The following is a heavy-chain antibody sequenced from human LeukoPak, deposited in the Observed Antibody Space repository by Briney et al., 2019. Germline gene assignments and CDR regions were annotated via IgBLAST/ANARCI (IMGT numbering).Heavy chain of an antibody. J-gene: IGHJ5*02. D-gene: IGHD2-21*02. CDR1: GYTFTSYG. CDR2: ISAYNGNT. CDR3: ARTAIGENWFDP. V-gene: IGHV1-18*01. Sequence: ASVKVSCKASGYTFTSYGISWARQAPGQGLEWMGCISAYNGNTNYAQKLQGRVTMTTDTSTSTAYMGLRSLRSDDTAVYYCARTAIGENWFDPWGQGTLVTVSS.